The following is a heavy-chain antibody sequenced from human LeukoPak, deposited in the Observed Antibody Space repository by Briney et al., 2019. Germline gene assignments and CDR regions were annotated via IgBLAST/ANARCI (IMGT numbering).Heavy chain of an antibody. CDR1: GFTFSSYS. D-gene: IGHD3-3*01. Sequence: GGSLRLSCAASGFTFSSYSMNWVRQAPGKGLVWVSYISSSSSTIYYADSVKGRFTISRDNAKNSLYLQMNSLRAEDTAVYYCASHPDYDFWSGLRGDYMDVWGKGTTVTVSS. J-gene: IGHJ6*03. CDR3: ASHPDYDFWSGLRGDYMDV. V-gene: IGHV3-48*04. CDR2: ISSSSSTI.